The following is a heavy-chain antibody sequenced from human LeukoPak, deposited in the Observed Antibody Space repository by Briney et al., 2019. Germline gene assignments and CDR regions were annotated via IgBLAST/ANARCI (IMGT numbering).Heavy chain of an antibody. V-gene: IGHV4-59*01. D-gene: IGHD3-3*01. J-gene: IGHJ4*02. CDR2: IYYSGST. CDR3: ARSPRGITISGVVTQPFDY. CDR1: GGSFSGYY. Sequence: PSETLSLTCAVYGGSFSGYYWSWIRQPPGKGLEWIGYIYYSGSTNYNPSLKSRVTISVDTSKNQFSLKLSSVTAADTAVYYCARSPRGITISGVVTQPFDYWGQGTLVTVSS.